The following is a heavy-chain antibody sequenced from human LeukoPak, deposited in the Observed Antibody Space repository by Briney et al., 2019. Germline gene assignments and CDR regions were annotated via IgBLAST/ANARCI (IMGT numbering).Heavy chain of an antibody. D-gene: IGHD2-2*01. CDR1: GFTFSSYA. CDR2: ISGSGGST. Sequence: GGSLRLSCAASGFTFSSYAMSWVRQAPGKGLEWVSAISGSGGSTYYADSVKGRFTISRDNSKNTLYLQMNSLRAEDTAVYYCAKGPIVVVPAAPPYYFDYWGQGTLVPVSS. J-gene: IGHJ4*02. CDR3: AKGPIVVVPAAPPYYFDY. V-gene: IGHV3-23*01.